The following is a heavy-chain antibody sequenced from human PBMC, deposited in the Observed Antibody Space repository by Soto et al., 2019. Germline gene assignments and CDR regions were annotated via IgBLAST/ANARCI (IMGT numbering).Heavy chain of an antibody. Sequence: QVQLVQSGAEVKKPGASVRLSCKPSGYTFSTFGITWVRQAPGQGLEWMGWINTDNGDTNYAKNFQGRVTMTTDTSKNTAYMELRSLRYDDTGVYYCARVVTAAGTGEIDKWGQGTPVTVSS. V-gene: IGHV1-18*01. CDR1: GYTFSTFG. J-gene: IGHJ4*02. D-gene: IGHD6-13*01. CDR3: ARVVTAAGTGEIDK. CDR2: INTDNGDT.